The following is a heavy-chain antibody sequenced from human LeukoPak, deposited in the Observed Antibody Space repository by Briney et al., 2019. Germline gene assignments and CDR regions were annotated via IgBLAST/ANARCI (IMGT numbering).Heavy chain of an antibody. CDR2: IIPIFGTA. CDR1: GGTFSSYA. V-gene: IGHV1-69*13. Sequence: SVKVSCKASGGTFSSYAISWVRQAPGQGLEWMGGIIPIFGTANYAQKFQGRVTITADESTSTAYMELSSLRSVDTAVYYCAREGGGTHYYDSSGYLNWGQGTLVTVSS. J-gene: IGHJ1*01. CDR3: AREGGGTHYYDSSGYLN. D-gene: IGHD3-22*01.